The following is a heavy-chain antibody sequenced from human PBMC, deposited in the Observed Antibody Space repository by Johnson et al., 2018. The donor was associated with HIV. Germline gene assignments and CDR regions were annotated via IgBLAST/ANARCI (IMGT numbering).Heavy chain of an antibody. D-gene: IGHD2-15*01. CDR3: ERDSVILVDGAFDI. CDR2: ISSDGSST. Sequence: VQLVESGGGLVQSGGSLRLSCAASGFTFSSYWMHWVRQGPGKGLVWVSRISSDGSSTRYADSVKGRFTISRDNAKNTLYLQMNSLRAEDTAVYYCERDSVILVDGAFDIWGQGTMVTVSS. J-gene: IGHJ3*02. CDR1: GFTFSSYW. V-gene: IGHV3-74*01.